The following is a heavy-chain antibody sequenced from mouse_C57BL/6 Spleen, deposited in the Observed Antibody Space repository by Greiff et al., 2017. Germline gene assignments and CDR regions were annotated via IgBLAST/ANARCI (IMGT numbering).Heavy chain of an antibody. CDR2: ISSGGDYI. Sequence: EVQRVESGEGLVKPGGSLKLSCAASGFTFSSYAMSWVRQTPEKRLEWVAYISSGGDYIYYADTVKGRFTISRDNARNTLYLQMSSLKSEDTAMYYCTRDPYYYGSSSMDYWGQGTSVTVSS. D-gene: IGHD1-1*01. CDR1: GFTFSSYA. CDR3: TRDPYYYGSSSMDY. J-gene: IGHJ4*01. V-gene: IGHV5-9-1*02.